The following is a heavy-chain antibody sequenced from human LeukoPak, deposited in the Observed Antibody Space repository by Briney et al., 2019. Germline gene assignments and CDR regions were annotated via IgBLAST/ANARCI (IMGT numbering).Heavy chain of an antibody. CDR3: AKDLVFVVPPGSDWFDP. V-gene: IGHV3-30*02. D-gene: IGHD2-2*01. J-gene: IGHJ5*02. CDR1: GFTFSSYG. Sequence: GGSLRLSCAASGFTFSSYGMHWVREAPGKGLEWVAFIRYDGSNKYYADSVKGRFTISRDNSKNTLYLQMNSLRAEDTAVYYCAKDLVFVVPPGSDWFDPWGQGTLVTVSS. CDR2: IRYDGSNK.